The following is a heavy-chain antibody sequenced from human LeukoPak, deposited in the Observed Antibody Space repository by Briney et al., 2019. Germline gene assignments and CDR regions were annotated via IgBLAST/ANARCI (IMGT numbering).Heavy chain of an antibody. J-gene: IGHJ6*02. D-gene: IGHD2-2*01. CDR2: IIPILGIA. V-gene: IGHV1-69*04. Sequence: ASVKVSCKASGYTFTSYDINWVRQATGQGLEWMGRIIPILGIANYAQKFQGRVTITADKSTSTAYMEPSSLRSEDTAVYYCARTPEGYCSSTSCQPTDYYYYYGMDVWGQGTTVTVSS. CDR3: ARTPEGYCSSTSCQPTDYYYYYGMDV. CDR1: GYTFTSYD.